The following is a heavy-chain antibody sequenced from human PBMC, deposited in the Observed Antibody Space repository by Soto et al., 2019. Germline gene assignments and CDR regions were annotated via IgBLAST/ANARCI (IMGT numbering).Heavy chain of an antibody. V-gene: IGHV4-34*01. CDR3: ARVLRRWFDP. Sequence: QVQLQQWGAGLLKPSETLSLTCAVYGGSFSGCYWSWIRQPPGKGLEWIGEINHSGSTNYNPSLKSRVTISVDTYKNQFSLKLSSVTAAGTAVYYCARVLRRWFDPWGQGTLVTVSS. CDR1: GGSFSGCY. J-gene: IGHJ5*02. D-gene: IGHD2-15*01. CDR2: INHSGST.